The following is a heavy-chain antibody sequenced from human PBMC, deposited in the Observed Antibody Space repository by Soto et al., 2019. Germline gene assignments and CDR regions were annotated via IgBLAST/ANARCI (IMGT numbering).Heavy chain of an antibody. Sequence: PGESLKISCQGSGYYFSDYWIGWVRQMPGEGLEWMGLMFPWTSDTRYSPSFQGHVSISVDRSTGTGYLQWNSLKASDTAMYYCVTTRDGTTFFPHWGQGTPVTVSS. D-gene: IGHD1-7*01. V-gene: IGHV5-51*01. CDR1: GYYFSDYW. J-gene: IGHJ4*02. CDR2: MFPWTSDT. CDR3: VTTRDGTTFFPH.